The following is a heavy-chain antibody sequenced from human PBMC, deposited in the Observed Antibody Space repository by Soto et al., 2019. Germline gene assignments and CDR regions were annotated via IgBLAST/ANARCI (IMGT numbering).Heavy chain of an antibody. D-gene: IGHD2-2*01. CDR2: ISGSGGST. CDR1: GFTFSSYA. CDR3: AKDGRYCSSTSCYPAVGY. V-gene: IGHV3-23*01. Sequence: GGSLRLSCAASGFTFSSYAMSWVRQAPGKGLEWVSAISGSGGSTYYADSVKGRFTISRDNSKNTLYLQMNSLRAEDTAVYYCAKDGRYCSSTSCYPAVGYWGQGTLVTVSS. J-gene: IGHJ4*02.